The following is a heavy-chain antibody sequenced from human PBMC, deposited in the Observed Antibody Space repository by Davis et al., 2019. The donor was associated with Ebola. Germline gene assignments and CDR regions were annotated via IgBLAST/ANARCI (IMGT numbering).Heavy chain of an antibody. CDR1: GGFISSDY. V-gene: IGHV4-59*01. J-gene: IGHJ4*02. Sequence: MPSETLSLTCTVSGGFISSDYWSWXXQPPGXXLXXXWYIFHGVRTNYNPSLKSRVTISIDRSKNQFSLKLTSVTAANTAVYYCVKALRHGYSGDFRVGDWGQGTLVTVSS. CDR2: IFHGVRT. CDR3: VKALRHGYSGDFRVGD. D-gene: IGHD5-24*01.